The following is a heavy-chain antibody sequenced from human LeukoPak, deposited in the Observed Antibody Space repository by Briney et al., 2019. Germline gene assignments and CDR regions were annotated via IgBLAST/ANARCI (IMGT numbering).Heavy chain of an antibody. V-gene: IGHV3-9*01. CDR2: ISWNRGSI. J-gene: IGHJ4*02. D-gene: IGHD6-19*01. CDR1: GFTFDDYA. Sequence: PGGSLRLSCAASGFTFDDYAMHWVRQAPGKGLEWVSGISWNRGSIGYADSVKGRFTISRDNAKNSLYLQMNSLRAEDTALYYCAPTGAVAGGWGQGTLVTVSS. CDR3: APTGAVAGG.